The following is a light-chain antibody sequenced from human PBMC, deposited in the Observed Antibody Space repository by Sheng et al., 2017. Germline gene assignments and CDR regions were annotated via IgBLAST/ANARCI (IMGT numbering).Light chain of an antibody. V-gene: IGKV3-15*01. CDR1: QSISSD. CDR2: DAS. Sequence: EIVMTQSPATLSVSPGDRATLSCRASQSISSDLAWFQQKPGQPPRLLISDASTRAAGVPARFSGSGSGTEFTLTISSLEPEDFAVYICQQRNTWPTFGGGTKVEI. J-gene: IGKJ4*01. CDR3: QQRNTWPT.